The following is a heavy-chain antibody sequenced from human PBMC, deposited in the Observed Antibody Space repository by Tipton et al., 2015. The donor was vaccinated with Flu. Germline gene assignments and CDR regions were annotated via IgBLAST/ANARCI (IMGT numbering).Heavy chain of an antibody. J-gene: IGHJ6*02. CDR1: GFTIRDYS. CDR2: LRSKACGGTT. CDR3: ARDNMVEEVIVYGMDG. D-gene: IGHD3-10*01. Sequence: RSLRLSCTPSGFTIRDYSINWFRQAPGKGLEWVGRLRSKACGGTTESAASVKGIFTIARDDSEGIAHLQMSSLNTEDRCVDYCARDNMVEEVIVYGMDGWGEGTTVIVS. V-gene: IGHV3-49*03.